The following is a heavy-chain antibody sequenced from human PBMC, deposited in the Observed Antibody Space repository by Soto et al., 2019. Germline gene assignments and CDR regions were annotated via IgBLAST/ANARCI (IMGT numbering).Heavy chain of an antibody. D-gene: IGHD5-18*01. CDR1: GYTFSNYW. J-gene: IGHJ6*02. CDR3: ARTESGYSYGFADV. V-gene: IGHV5-51*01. CDR2: IYPGDSDT. Sequence: GESLKISCQASGYTFSNYWIAWVRQLPEKGLEWMGIIYPGDSDTRYSPSFQGQVTISADKSISTAYLQWSSLKASDTAMYYWARTESGYSYGFADVWGQGTTVTVSS.